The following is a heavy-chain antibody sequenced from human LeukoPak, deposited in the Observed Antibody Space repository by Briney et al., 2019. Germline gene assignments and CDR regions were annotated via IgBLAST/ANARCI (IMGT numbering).Heavy chain of an antibody. J-gene: IGHJ3*02. CDR2: IKQDGSEK. V-gene: IGHV3-7*01. CDR1: GFTFSSYW. Sequence: PGGSLRLSCAASGFTFSSYWMSWVRQAPGKGLEWVANIKQDGSEKYYVDSVKGRFTISRDNAKNSLYLQMNSLRAEDTAVYYCASGFLSYSYDFWGGYPTGAFDIWGQGTMVTVSS. CDR3: ASGFLSYSYDFWGGYPTGAFDI. D-gene: IGHD3-3*01.